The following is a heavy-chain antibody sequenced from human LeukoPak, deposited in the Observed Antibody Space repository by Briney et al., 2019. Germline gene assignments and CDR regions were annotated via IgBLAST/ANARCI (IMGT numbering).Heavy chain of an antibody. J-gene: IGHJ3*02. CDR1: GFRFSDYY. D-gene: IGHD3-22*01. CDR3: ARVATRMVVTGNFDI. V-gene: IGHV3-11*04. Sequence: GGSLRLSCAASGFRFSDYYMIWIRQAPGKGLEWVSYISSSGSTKYYADSVKGRFTISRDNARNSLFLQMNRLRAEDPALYYFARVATRMVVTGNFDIWGKGTLLTV. CDR2: ISSSGSTK.